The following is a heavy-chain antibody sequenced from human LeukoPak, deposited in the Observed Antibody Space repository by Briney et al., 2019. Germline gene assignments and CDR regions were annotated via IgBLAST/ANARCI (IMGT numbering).Heavy chain of an antibody. CDR2: INHSGST. CDR1: GGSFSGYY. Sequence: PSETLSLTCAVYGGSFSGYYWSWIRQPPGKGLEWIGEINHSGSTNYNPSLKSRVTISVDTSKNQFSLKLSSVTAAGTAVYYCARLVYGSGIDYWGQGTLVTVSS. J-gene: IGHJ4*02. CDR3: ARLVYGSGIDY. D-gene: IGHD3-10*01. V-gene: IGHV4-34*01.